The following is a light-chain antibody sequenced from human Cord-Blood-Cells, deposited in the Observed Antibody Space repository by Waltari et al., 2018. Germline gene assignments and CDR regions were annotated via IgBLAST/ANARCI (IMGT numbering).Light chain of an antibody. CDR2: EVS. Sequence: QSAPTHPPSASGSPGQSVTISCTGTSSDVGGYNYVSWYQQHPGKAPKLMIYEVSKRPSGVPDRFSGSKSGNSASLTVSGLQAEDEADYYCSSYAGSNSYVFGTGTKVTVL. J-gene: IGLJ1*01. V-gene: IGLV2-8*01. CDR3: SSYAGSNSYV. CDR1: SSDVGGYNY.